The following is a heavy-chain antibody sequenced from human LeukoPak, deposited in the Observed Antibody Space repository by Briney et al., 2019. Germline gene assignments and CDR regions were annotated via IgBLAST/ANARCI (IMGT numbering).Heavy chain of an antibody. CDR3: ARDLGDPRWYYGMDV. CDR2: FYYSGST. J-gene: IGHJ6*02. D-gene: IGHD2-21*02. Sequence: SETLSLTCTVSGGSISSGGYSWSWIRQHPGKGLEWIGYFYYSGSTYYNPSLKSRVTISVDTSKNQFSLKLSSVTAADTAVYYCARDLGDPRWYYGMDVWGRGTTVTVSS. V-gene: IGHV4-31*03. CDR1: GGSISSGGYS.